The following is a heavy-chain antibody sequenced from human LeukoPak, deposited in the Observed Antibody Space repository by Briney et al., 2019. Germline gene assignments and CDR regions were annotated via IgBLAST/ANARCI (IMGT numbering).Heavy chain of an antibody. CDR1: GFTFSSYG. CDR3: ALAGSIAALDY. D-gene: IGHD6-6*01. CDR2: IWYDGSNK. J-gene: IGHJ4*02. Sequence: GGSLRLSCAASGFTFSSYGMHWVRQAPGKGLEWVAVIWYDGSNKYYADSVKGRFTISRDNSKNTLYLQMNSLRAEDTAVYYCALAGSIAALDYWGQGTLVTVSS. V-gene: IGHV3-33*01.